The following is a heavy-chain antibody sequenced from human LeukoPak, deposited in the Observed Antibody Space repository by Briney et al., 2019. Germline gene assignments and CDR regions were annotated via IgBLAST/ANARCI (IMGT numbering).Heavy chain of an antibody. CDR1: GFTFSSYW. D-gene: IGHD2-8*01. Sequence: PGGSLRLSCAASGFTFSSYWMTWVRQAPGKGLEWISTTNSGGSSTDYAESVKGRFTISRDNYQNTLYLQMSSLRVEDTAIYYCAKQSYARSLGEGGPGTLVTVSS. CDR2: TNSGGSST. CDR3: AKQSYARSLGE. V-gene: IGHV3-23*01. J-gene: IGHJ4*02.